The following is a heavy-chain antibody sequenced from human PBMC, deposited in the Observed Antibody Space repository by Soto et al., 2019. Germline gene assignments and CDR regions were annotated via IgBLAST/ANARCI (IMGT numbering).Heavy chain of an antibody. D-gene: IGHD3-22*01. J-gene: IGHJ6*02. CDR3: ARDKEADSSGYSYYYYGMDV. Sequence: EVQLVESGGGLVKPGGSLRLSCAASGFTFSSYSMNWVRQAPGKGLEWVANIKQDGSEKYYVDSVKGRFTISRDNAKNSLYLKMNSLRAEDTAVYYCARDKEADSSGYSYYYYGMDVWGQGTTVTVSS. V-gene: IGHV3-7*03. CDR1: GFTFSSYS. CDR2: IKQDGSEK.